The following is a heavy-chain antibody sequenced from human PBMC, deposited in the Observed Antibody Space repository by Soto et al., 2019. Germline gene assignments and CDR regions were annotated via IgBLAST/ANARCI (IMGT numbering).Heavy chain of an antibody. CDR1: GYTFTSYG. V-gene: IGHV1-24*01. J-gene: IGHJ5*02. D-gene: IGHD3-22*01. CDR3: ATAAGLINYYDSSGHGWFDP. CDR2: FDPEDGET. Sequence: ASVKVSCKASGYTFTSYGISWVRQAPGQGLEWMGGFDPEDGETIYAQKFQGRVTMTEDTSTDTVYMELSSLRSEDTAVYYCATAAGLINYYDSSGHGWFDPWGQGTLVTVSS.